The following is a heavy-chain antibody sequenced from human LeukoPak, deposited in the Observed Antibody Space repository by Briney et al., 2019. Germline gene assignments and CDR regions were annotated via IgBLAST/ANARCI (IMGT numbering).Heavy chain of an antibody. Sequence: ASVKISCKASGYTFTTYGIGWVRQAPGQGLEWMGWISGYNGNTNYAQKFQRRVTMTTDTSTSTAYMELRSLTSDDTAVYYCARTSHESVLYWSDPWGQGTLVNVSS. CDR3: ARTSHESVLYWSDP. V-gene: IGHV1-18*01. D-gene: IGHD3-16*01. CDR2: ISGYNGNT. J-gene: IGHJ5*02. CDR1: GYTFTTYG.